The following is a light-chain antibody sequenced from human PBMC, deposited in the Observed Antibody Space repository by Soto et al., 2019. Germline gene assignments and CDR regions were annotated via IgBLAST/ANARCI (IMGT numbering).Light chain of an antibody. CDR1: QSISSY. CDR3: QQSYSTSMYT. Sequence: DLQMTQSPSSLSASVGDRVTITCRASQSISSYLNWYQQKPGKAPKLLIYAASSLQSGVPSRFSGGGSGTDFTLTISSLQPEDFATYYCQQSYSTSMYTFGQGTKLEIK. CDR2: AAS. J-gene: IGKJ2*01. V-gene: IGKV1-39*01.